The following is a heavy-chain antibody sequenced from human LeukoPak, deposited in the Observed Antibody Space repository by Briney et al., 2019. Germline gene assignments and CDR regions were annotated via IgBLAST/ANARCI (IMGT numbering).Heavy chain of an antibody. V-gene: IGHV4-59*11. CDR3: ARVIVVVPAAPPPYYYYYMDV. D-gene: IGHD2-2*01. CDR1: GGSISSHY. J-gene: IGHJ6*03. Sequence: SETLSLTCTVSGGSISSHYWSWIRQPPGKGLEWVGYIYYSGGTTYNPSLKSRVTISVDTSKNQFSLRLSSVTAADTAVYYCARVIVVVPAAPPPYYYYYMDVWGKGTTVTVSS. CDR2: IYYSGGT.